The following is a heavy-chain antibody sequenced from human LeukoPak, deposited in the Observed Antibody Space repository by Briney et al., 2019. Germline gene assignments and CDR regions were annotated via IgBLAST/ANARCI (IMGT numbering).Heavy chain of an antibody. J-gene: IGHJ4*02. CDR2: ISYDGSNK. D-gene: IGHD6-19*01. CDR1: GFTFSRYA. CDR3: ARETPDSSGWD. V-gene: IGHV3-30*03. Sequence: GRSLRLSCAASGFTFSRYAMHWVRQAPGKGLEWVAVISYDGSNKYYADSVKGRFAISRDNSKNSLYLQMNSLRAEDTAVYYCARETPDSSGWDWGQGTLVTVSS.